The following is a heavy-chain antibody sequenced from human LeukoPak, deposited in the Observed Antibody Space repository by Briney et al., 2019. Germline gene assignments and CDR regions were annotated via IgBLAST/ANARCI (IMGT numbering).Heavy chain of an antibody. CDR2: LSPNGGAT. J-gene: IGHJ6*04. CDR1: GFIFSFYA. D-gene: IGHD3-3*01. V-gene: IGHV3-64*04. Sequence: PGGSLRLSCSASGFIFSFYALHWVRQAPGKGLEHVATLSPNGGATHLADSVKGRFTMSRDNSKNTLYLQMNSLRAEDTAVYYCAKDRFFAPGGGMDVWGKGTTVTVSS. CDR3: AKDRFFAPGGGMDV.